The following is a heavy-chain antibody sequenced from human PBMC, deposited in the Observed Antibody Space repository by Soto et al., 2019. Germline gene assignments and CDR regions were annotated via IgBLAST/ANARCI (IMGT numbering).Heavy chain of an antibody. Sequence: QVQLVESGGGVVQPGRSLRLSCSASGFTFSNYGMHWVRQAPGKGLDWVAVISYDGSIEYYSESVKGRFTMSRDNSENTVYLQMTSLRTEDTAVYFCGRDWVWFGAHPIDNWGQGNLVTVSS. CDR2: ISYDGSIE. J-gene: IGHJ4*02. CDR3: GRDWVWFGAHPIDN. CDR1: GFTFSNYG. V-gene: IGHV3-30*03. D-gene: IGHD3-10*01.